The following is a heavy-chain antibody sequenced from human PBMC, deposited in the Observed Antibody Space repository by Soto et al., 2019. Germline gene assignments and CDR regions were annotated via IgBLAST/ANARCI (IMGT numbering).Heavy chain of an antibody. CDR1: GYSVSSSDYY. CDR2: MFYSGLT. D-gene: IGHD2-15*01. CDR3: ANLTVSLSGPYGIHV. V-gene: IGHV4-39*01. J-gene: IGHJ6*02. Sequence: SDTLSLTCIVSGYSVSSSDYYWAWIRQPPGKGLEWIGSMFYSGLTYYNPSLKSRVTLSVDTSKNHFSVRLNSVTAADTAVYYCANLTVSLSGPYGIHVWGQGTTVTVS.